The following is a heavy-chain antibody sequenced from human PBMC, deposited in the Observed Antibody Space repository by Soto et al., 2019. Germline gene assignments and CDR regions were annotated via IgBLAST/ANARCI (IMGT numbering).Heavy chain of an antibody. J-gene: IGHJ6*02. V-gene: IGHV1-8*01. Sequence: VASVKVSCKASGYTFTSYDINWVRQATGQGLEWMGWMNPNSGNTGYAQKFQGRVTMTRNTSISTAYMELSSLRSEDTAVYYCARFYDSSGYPYYYGMDVWGQGTTVTVSS. CDR1: GYTFTSYD. CDR2: MNPNSGNT. D-gene: IGHD3-22*01. CDR3: ARFYDSSGYPYYYGMDV.